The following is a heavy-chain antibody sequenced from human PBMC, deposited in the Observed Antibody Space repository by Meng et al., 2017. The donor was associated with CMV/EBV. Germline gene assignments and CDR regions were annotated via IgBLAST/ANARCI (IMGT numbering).Heavy chain of an antibody. Sequence: GESLKISCAASGFTFSSYWMSWVRQAPGKGLEWVANIKQVVSEKYYVDSVKCRFPISRDNAKNSLSLQMNSLRAEDTAVYYCARGCLDGVRGSCSYYYYYDMDVWGQGTTVTVSS. CDR3: ARGCLDGVRGSCSYYYYYDMDV. CDR2: IKQVVSEK. J-gene: IGHJ6*02. D-gene: IGHD2-15*01. CDR1: GFTFSSYW. V-gene: IGHV3-7*01.